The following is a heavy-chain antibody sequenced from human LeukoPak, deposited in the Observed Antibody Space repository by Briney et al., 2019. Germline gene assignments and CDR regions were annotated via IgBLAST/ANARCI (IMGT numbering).Heavy chain of an antibody. D-gene: IGHD1-14*01. CDR3: VVVVEPPDSDGFDV. CDR1: GFTFGNSW. J-gene: IGHJ3*01. V-gene: IGHV3-74*01. CDR2: INADGSTA. Sequence: GGSLRLSCAASGFTFGNSWVHWVRQAPGKGLVWVTLINADGSTATYADSVKGRFTISRDNARNTLSLQMNSLTIEDTAVYYCVVVVEPPDSDGFDVWGQGTMITVSS.